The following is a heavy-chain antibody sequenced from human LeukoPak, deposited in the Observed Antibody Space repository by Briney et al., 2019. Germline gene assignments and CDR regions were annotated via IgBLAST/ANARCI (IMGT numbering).Heavy chain of an antibody. CDR2: IHYSGST. D-gene: IGHD4-23*01. J-gene: IGHJ3*02. CDR3: SRVGGWVGTADGFDI. Sequence: PSETLSLTCTVSGXSIGSYYWNWIRQAPGKGLEWIGYIHYSGSTNHNSSLKSRVTISVDTSKNQYSLKLSSVTAADTAVYYCSRVGGWVGTADGFDIWGQGTMVTVSS. CDR1: GXSIGSYY. V-gene: IGHV4-59*01.